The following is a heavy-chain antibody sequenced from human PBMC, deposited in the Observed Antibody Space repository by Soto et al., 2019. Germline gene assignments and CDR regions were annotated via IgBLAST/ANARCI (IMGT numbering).Heavy chain of an antibody. CDR1: GGSITDNY. J-gene: IGHJ5*02. V-gene: IGHV4-59*01. CDR3: ARALDYDFWGGRNWFDP. D-gene: IGHD3-3*01. Sequence: QVQLQQSGPGLLKPSETLSLTCSVSGGSITDNYWTWIRQSPGKGLEWVGYIYYTGITNYNPSLKRRVTNSLDRSKTQFSLKLDSVTAADTAVYYCARALDYDFWGGRNWFDPCGQGTLVTVSS. CDR2: IYYTGIT.